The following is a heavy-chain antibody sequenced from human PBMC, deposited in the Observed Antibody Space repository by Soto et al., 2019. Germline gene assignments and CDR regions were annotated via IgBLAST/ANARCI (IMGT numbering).Heavy chain of an antibody. CDR3: AKDAPLNTYYYDSSGYYPGMDV. J-gene: IGHJ6*02. CDR1: GFTFSSYA. Sequence: HPGGSLRLSCAASGFTFSSYAMSWVRRAPGKGLEWVSAISGSGGSTYYADSVKGRFTISRDNSKNTLYLQMNSLRAEDTAVYYCAKDAPLNTYYYDSSGYYPGMDVWGQGTTVTVSS. CDR2: ISGSGGST. D-gene: IGHD3-22*01. V-gene: IGHV3-23*01.